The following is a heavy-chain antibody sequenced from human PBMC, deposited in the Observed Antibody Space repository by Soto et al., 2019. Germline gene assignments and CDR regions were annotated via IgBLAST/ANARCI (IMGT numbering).Heavy chain of an antibody. CDR2: ISYDGSNK. Sequence: QVQLVESGGGVVQPGRSLRLSCAASGFTFSSYAMHWVRQAPGKGLEWVAVISYDGSNKYYADSVKGRFTISRDNSKNTLYLQMNSVRAEGTAVYYCASPRRGSGSYSLTSWGQGTLVTVSS. J-gene: IGHJ4*02. V-gene: IGHV3-30-3*01. D-gene: IGHD3-10*01. CDR1: GFTFSSYA. CDR3: ASPRRGSGSYSLTS.